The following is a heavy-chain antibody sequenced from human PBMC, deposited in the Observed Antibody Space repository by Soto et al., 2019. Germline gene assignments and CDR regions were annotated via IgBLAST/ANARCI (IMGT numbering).Heavy chain of an antibody. V-gene: IGHV3-21*01. J-gene: IGHJ4*02. D-gene: IGHD5-18*01. CDR1: GFTFSSYS. CDR3: ARDQPGYSYGYGLGY. Sequence: EVQLVESGGGLVKPGGSLRLSCAASGFTFSSYSMNWVRQAPGKGLEWVSSISNSSSYIYYADSVKGRFTISRDKAKNQLYLQMNSLRAEDTAVYYCARDQPGYSYGYGLGYWGQGTLVTVSS. CDR2: ISNSSSYI.